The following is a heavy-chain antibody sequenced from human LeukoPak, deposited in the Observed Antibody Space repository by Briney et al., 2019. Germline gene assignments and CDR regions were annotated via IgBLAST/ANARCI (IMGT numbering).Heavy chain of an antibody. J-gene: IGHJ3*02. CDR2: IYTSGST. Sequence: PSETLSLTCTVSGGYIGSGSYYWSWIRQPAGKGLEWIGRIYTSGSTNYNPSLKSRVTISVDTSKNQFSLKLSSVTAADTAVYYCAREHLEAAAGPRDGGTFDIWGQGTMVTVSS. V-gene: IGHV4-61*02. D-gene: IGHD6-13*01. CDR3: AREHLEAAAGPRDGGTFDI. CDR1: GGYIGSGSYY.